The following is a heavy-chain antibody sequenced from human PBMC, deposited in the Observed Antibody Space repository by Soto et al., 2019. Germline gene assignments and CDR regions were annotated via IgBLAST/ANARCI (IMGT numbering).Heavy chain of an antibody. CDR1: GFTFSSCT. CDR2: VSGGGTT. D-gene: IGHD1-1*01. V-gene: IGHV3-21*01. J-gene: IGHJ4*02. Sequence: GGSLRLSCAVSGFTFSSCTMNWVRQAPGKGLEWVSSVSGGGTTYYADSVKGRFTISRDNARNSLYLQMNSLRTEDTAVYYCAREVQPVVRREYDCWGQGTLVTVSS. CDR3: AREVQPVVRREYDC.